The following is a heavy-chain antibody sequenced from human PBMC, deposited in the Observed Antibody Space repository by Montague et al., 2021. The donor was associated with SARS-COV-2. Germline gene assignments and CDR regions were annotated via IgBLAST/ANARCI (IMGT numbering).Heavy chain of an antibody. D-gene: IGHD6-19*01. CDR1: GFTVSSNY. J-gene: IGHJ4*02. CDR3: ASLGNGWENDY. CDR2: IYSGGST. V-gene: IGHV3-53*01. Sequence: SLRLSCAASGFTVSSNYMSWVRQAPGKGLEWVSVIYSGGSTYYADSVKGRFTISRDNSKNTLYLQMNSLRAEDTAVYYCASLGNGWENDYWGQGTLVTASS.